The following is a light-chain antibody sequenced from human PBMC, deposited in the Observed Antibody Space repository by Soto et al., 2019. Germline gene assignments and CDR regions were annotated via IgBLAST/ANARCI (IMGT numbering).Light chain of an antibody. Sequence: DIQMTQSPSTLSASVGDRVTITCRASQTTTNWLAWYQQKPGKAPKLLIYKTSSLESGVPSRFSGSGSGTEFTLTISSVQPDDFASYYCQQYSSYSYTFGQGTKLEI. CDR1: QTTTNW. CDR3: QQYSSYSYT. V-gene: IGKV1-5*03. J-gene: IGKJ2*01. CDR2: KTS.